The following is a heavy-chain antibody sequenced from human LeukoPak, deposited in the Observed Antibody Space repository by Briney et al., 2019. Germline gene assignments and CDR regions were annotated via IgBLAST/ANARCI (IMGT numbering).Heavy chain of an antibody. CDR1: GGTFSSYA. Sequence: SVKVSCKASGGTFSSYAISWVRQAPGQGLEWMGGIIPIFGTANYAQKFQGRVTITADESTSTAYMELGSLRSEDTAVYYCARDKRGGYSYGADYWGQGTLVTVSS. CDR3: ARDKRGGYSYGADY. CDR2: IIPIFGTA. D-gene: IGHD5-18*01. V-gene: IGHV1-69*13. J-gene: IGHJ4*02.